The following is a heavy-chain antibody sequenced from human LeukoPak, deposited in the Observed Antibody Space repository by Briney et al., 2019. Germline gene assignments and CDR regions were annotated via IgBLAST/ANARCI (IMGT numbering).Heavy chain of an antibody. D-gene: IGHD3-22*01. CDR1: GFTFSSYS. CDR3: VKHYDSRGSIFDY. J-gene: IGHJ4*02. CDR2: ISSSSSYI. V-gene: IGHV3-21*04. Sequence: GGSLRLSCAASGFTFSSYSMNWVRQAPGKGLEWVSSISSSSSYIYYADSVKGRFTISRDNAKNTLYLQMNSLRAEDTAIYYCVKHYDSRGSIFDYWGQGTLVSVSS.